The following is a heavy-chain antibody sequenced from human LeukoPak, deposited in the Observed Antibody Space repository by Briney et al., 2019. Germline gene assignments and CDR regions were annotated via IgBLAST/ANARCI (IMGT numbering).Heavy chain of an antibody. CDR1: GFTFGFTFSRYA. Sequence: GGSLRLSCAAPGFTFGFTFSRYAMSWVRQAPGTGLEWVSSISGSGDRTYYADSVKGRFTISRDKSKNTVYLQMNSLRAEDTAVYYCAKGTSGTAPAAGWFDPWGQGTLVTVSS. CDR2: ISGSGDRT. CDR3: AKGTSGTAPAAGWFDP. V-gene: IGHV3-23*01. J-gene: IGHJ5*02. D-gene: IGHD6-13*01.